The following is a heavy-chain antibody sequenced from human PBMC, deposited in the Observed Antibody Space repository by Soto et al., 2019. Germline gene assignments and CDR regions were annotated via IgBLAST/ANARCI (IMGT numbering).Heavy chain of an antibody. D-gene: IGHD1-26*01. CDR1: GFAFSTYG. J-gene: IGHJ4*02. V-gene: IGHV3-30*03. Sequence: QVQLVESGGGVVQPGRSLRLSCAASGFAFSTYGMHWVRQAPGKGLEWVAVTTSDGARINYADSVKGRFTISRDNSRTTLYLQMNSLRIDDTAVYYCARKNPGREWELPDYWGQGTVVTVSS. CDR3: ARKNPGREWELPDY. CDR2: TTSDGARI.